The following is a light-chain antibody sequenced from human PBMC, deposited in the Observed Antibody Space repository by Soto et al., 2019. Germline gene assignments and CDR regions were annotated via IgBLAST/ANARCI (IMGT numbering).Light chain of an antibody. Sequence: EIVLTQSPGTLSLSPGEGATLSCRASQSVTRSYLAWYQQKPGQAPRLLIYGASIRATGIPDRFSGSGSVTDFTLTISRLEPEDFAVYYCQQYGSSRTFGQGTKVEIK. V-gene: IGKV3-20*01. J-gene: IGKJ1*01. CDR2: GAS. CDR1: QSVTRSY. CDR3: QQYGSSRT.